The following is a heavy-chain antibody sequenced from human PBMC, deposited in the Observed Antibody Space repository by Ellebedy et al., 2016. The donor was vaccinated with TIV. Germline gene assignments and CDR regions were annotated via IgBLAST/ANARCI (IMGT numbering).Heavy chain of an antibody. Sequence: SLKISCAASGFMFADYAMHLVRQAPGKGLEWVSGISWHSGTIGYADSVKGRFTISRANAKNSLYLQMNSLRGEDTGVYYCAADMRTWGPAAPDSWGQGTLVTVSS. D-gene: IGHD6-13*01. CDR1: GFMFADYA. J-gene: IGHJ4*02. CDR3: AADMRTWGPAAPDS. V-gene: IGHV3-9*01. CDR2: ISWHSGTI.